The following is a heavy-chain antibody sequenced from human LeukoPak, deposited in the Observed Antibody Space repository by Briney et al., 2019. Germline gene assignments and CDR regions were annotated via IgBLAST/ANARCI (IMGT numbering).Heavy chain of an antibody. CDR3: AKDEGSSGWYGDY. D-gene: IGHD6-19*01. CDR1: GFTFSSYA. V-gene: IGHV3-23*01. J-gene: IGHJ4*02. CDR2: ISGSGGST. Sequence: GGSLRLSCAASGFTFSSYAMSWVRQAPGKGLEWVSAISGSGGSTYYADPVKGRFTISRDNSKNTLYLQMNSLRAEDTAVYYCAKDEGSSGWYGDYWGQGTLVTVSS.